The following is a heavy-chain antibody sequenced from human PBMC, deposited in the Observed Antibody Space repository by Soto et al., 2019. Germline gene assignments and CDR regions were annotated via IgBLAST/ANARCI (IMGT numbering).Heavy chain of an antibody. V-gene: IGHV1-18*01. Sequence: ASVKVSCKASGYTFTSYGISWVRQAPGQGLEWMGWISAYNGNTNYAQKLQGRVTMTTDTSTSTAYMELRSLRCDDTAVYYCARDRADIVVVPAAIREYYYYGMDVWGQGTTVTVSS. D-gene: IGHD2-2*01. CDR3: ARDRADIVVVPAAIREYYYYGMDV. CDR1: GYTFTSYG. J-gene: IGHJ6*02. CDR2: ISAYNGNT.